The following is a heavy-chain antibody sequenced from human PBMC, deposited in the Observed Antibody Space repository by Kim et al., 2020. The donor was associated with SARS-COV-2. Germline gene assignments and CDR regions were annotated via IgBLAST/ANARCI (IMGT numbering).Heavy chain of an antibody. CDR2: INHSGST. CDR3: ARARDITMVRGVTYYYYYYGMDV. CDR1: GGSFSGYY. V-gene: IGHV4-34*01. D-gene: IGHD3-10*01. J-gene: IGHJ6*02. Sequence: SETLSLTCAVYGGSFSGYYWSWIRQPPGKGLEWIGEINHSGSTNYNPSLNSRVTISVDTSKNQFSLKLSSVTAADTAVYYCARARDITMVRGVTYYYYYYGMDVWGQGTTVTVS.